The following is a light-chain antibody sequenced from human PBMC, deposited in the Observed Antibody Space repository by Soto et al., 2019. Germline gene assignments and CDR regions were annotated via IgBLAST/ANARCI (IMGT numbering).Light chain of an antibody. CDR1: QSVSTY. J-gene: IGKJ5*01. Sequence: EIVVTQTPATLPLSPGERATLSCRASQSVSTYLAWYQQKPGQAPRLLISDASNRATGIPARFSGSGSGTDFTLTISSLEPEDFAVYYCQQRSNWPPLTFGQGTRPEIK. CDR2: DAS. V-gene: IGKV3-11*01. CDR3: QQRSNWPPLT.